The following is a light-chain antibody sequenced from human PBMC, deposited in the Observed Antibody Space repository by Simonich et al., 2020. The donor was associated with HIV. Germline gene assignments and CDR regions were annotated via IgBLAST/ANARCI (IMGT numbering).Light chain of an antibody. CDR1: QPVLRSTNNKTQ. J-gene: IGKJ3*01. CDR2: WAS. V-gene: IGKV4-1*01. Sequence: DIVMTQSPDSLAVSLGERATINSKTSQPVLRSTNNKTQSAWYQQKPGPPPKLLIYWASTRESGVPARFSGSGSGTDFTLTISSLQAEDVAVYYCQQYHSSPCTFGPGTKVDIK. CDR3: QQYHSSPCT.